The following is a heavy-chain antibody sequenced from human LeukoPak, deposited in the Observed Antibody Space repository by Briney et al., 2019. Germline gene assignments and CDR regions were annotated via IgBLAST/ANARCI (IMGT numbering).Heavy chain of an antibody. CDR1: GGTISSYA. D-gene: IGHD6-13*01. Sequence: ASVKVSCKASGGTISSYAISWVRQAPGQGLEWMGRIIPILGIANYAQKFQGRVTITADKSTSTAYMELSSLRSEDTAVYYCARVAAAGTEQWFDPWGQGTLVTVSS. CDR3: ARVAAAGTEQWFDP. CDR2: IIPILGIA. V-gene: IGHV1-69*04. J-gene: IGHJ5*02.